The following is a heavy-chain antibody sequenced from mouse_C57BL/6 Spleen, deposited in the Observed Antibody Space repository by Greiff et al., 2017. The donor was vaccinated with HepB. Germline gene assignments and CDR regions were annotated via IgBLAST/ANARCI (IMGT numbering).Heavy chain of an antibody. CDR3: AREGVH. Sequence: QVQLKQPGAELVMPGASVKLSCKASGYTFTSYWMHWVKQRPGQGLEWIGEIDPSDSYTNYNQKFKGKSTLTVDKSSSTAYMQLSSLTSEDSAVYYCAREGVHWGQGTTLTVSS. CDR2: IDPSDSYT. CDR1: GYTFTSYW. J-gene: IGHJ2*01. V-gene: IGHV1-69*01.